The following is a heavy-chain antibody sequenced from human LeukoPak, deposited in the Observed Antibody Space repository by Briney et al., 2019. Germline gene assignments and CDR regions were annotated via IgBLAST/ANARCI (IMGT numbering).Heavy chain of an antibody. CDR2: ISSSGFST. CDR1: GFNFSDYY. J-gene: IGHJ4*02. CDR3: ARGKRRFGY. Sequence: GGSLRLSCAASGFNFSDYYMSWIRQAPGKGLEWVSYISSSGFSTYYAGSVKGRFTISRDNARNSLYLQMNSLAPEDTALYYCARGKRRFGYWGQGTLVSVSS. V-gene: IGHV3-11*01.